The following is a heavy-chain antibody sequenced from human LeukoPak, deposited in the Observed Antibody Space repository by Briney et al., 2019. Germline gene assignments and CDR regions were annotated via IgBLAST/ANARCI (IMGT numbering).Heavy chain of an antibody. CDR1: GFTFSNYN. Sequence: GGSLRLSCAASGFTFSNYNMNWVRQAPGKGLEWVSCITTSSSYIYDADSVKGRFTISRDNAKNSLYLQVNSLRAEDTAVYYCARQEYSTFDYWGQGTLVTVSS. V-gene: IGHV3-21*01. CDR2: ITTSSSYI. J-gene: IGHJ4*02. CDR3: ARQEYSTFDY. D-gene: IGHD2/OR15-2a*01.